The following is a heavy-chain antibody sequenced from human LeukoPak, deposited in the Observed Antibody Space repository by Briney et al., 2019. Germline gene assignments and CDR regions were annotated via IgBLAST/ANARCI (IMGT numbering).Heavy chain of an antibody. J-gene: IGHJ4*02. CDR1: AFTFSSHY. V-gene: IGHV3-23*01. D-gene: IGHD3-22*01. CDR3: VKHYDSRGSIFDY. CDR2: IPGDGRDT. Sequence: GGSLRLSCAASAFTFSSHYMAWVRQAPGRALEWVSAIPGDGRDTVYADSVKGRFTISRDNSKNTLYLQVNSLRAEDTAIYCCVKHYDSRGSIFDYWGQGTLVSVSS.